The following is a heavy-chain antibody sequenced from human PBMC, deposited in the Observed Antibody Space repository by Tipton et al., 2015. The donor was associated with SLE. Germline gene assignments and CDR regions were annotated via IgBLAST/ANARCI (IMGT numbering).Heavy chain of an antibody. CDR1: GDSISSYY. CDR2: IYTSGST. V-gene: IGHV4-4*09. Sequence: TLSLTCTVSGDSISSYYWSWIRQPPGKGLEWIGYIYTSGSTNYNPSLKSRVTISVDTSKKQFSLKLSSVTAADTAVYYCARHDYSHSSAYFDYWGQGTLVTVSS. J-gene: IGHJ4*02. CDR3: ARHDYSHSSAYFDY. D-gene: IGHD3-22*01.